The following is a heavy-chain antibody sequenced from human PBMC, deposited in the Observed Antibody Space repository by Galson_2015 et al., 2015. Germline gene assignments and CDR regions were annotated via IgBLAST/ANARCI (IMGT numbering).Heavy chain of an antibody. CDR3: ARGVRGYCYYYNDP. V-gene: IGHV1-3*01. D-gene: IGHD5-18*01. Sequence: KLSCTASGFTFSNFAMHWVRQAPGQRLECISLITAGSGSTRSSQTFQGRFTITTDTSTNTAYMQLSSLRSEDTAIYFCARGVRGYCYYYNDPWGQGTLVTVSS. CDR2: ITAGSGST. J-gene: IGHJ5*02. CDR1: GFTFSNFA.